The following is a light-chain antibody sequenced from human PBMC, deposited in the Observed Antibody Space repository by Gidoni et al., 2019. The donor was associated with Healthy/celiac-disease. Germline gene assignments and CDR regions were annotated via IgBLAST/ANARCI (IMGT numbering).Light chain of an antibody. CDR1: QSITNN. J-gene: IGKJ4*01. CDR2: DAS. V-gene: IGKV3-11*01. CDR3: QQRSNWPRGT. Sequence: EIVLTQSPATLSLSPGEGATLSCTSSQSITNNLAWYQQKPGQPPRLRIFDASTRATGVPARFSASGSGTDFTLTISSLDLEDFAIYYCQQRSNWPRGTFGGGTKLEIK.